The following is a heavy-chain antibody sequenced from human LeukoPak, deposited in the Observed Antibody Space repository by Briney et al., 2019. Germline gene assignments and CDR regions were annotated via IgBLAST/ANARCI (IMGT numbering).Heavy chain of an antibody. D-gene: IGHD3-16*01. V-gene: IGHV4-30-4*08. Sequence: SETLSLTCTVSGGSISSVDYYCSWIRQPPGEGLEWIGYIYYSGSTYYNPSLKSRVTISVDTFKNQFSLKLSSVTAADTAVYYCARAWGAGGNDYWGQGTLVTVSS. CDR1: GGSISSVDYY. CDR2: IYYSGST. CDR3: ARAWGAGGNDY. J-gene: IGHJ4*02.